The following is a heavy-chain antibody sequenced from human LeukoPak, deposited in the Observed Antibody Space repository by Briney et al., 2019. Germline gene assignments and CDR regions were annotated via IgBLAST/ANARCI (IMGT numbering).Heavy chain of an antibody. CDR2: INPSGGTT. D-gene: IGHD3-22*01. CDR1: GYTFTNYY. J-gene: IGHJ4*02. V-gene: IGHV1-46*01. CDR3: AGHNSASITMIH. Sequence: GASVKVSCKASGYTFTNYYVHWVRQAPGQGLEWMGIINPSGGTTRYARKFQGRVTMIRDTSTSTVYMELSSLRSEDTGVYYCAGHNSASITMIHWGQGSLVTVSS.